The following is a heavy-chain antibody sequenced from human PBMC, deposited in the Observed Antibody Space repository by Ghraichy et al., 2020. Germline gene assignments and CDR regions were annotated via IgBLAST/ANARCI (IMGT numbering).Heavy chain of an antibody. CDR3: ARDVWSSVDY. CDR1: GFTLSNFW. D-gene: IGHD3-3*01. CDR2: MKQDGIET. V-gene: IGHV3-7*01. Sequence: GGSLRLSCAASGFTLSNFWMTWVRQTPGKGLEWVANMKQDGIETYYVDSVKGRFTISRDNAKNSLYLQMNSLRVEDTAVYYCARDVWSSVDYWGQGTLVTVSS. J-gene: IGHJ4*02.